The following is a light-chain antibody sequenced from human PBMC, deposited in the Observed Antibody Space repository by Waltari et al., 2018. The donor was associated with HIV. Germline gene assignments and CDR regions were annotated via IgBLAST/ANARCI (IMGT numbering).Light chain of an antibody. CDR2: DDD. Sequence: QSVLTQPPSVSAAPGETVIISCSGSSSNIGNNYVSWYQQLPGTAPKLFIYDDDLRHSGIPDRFSGSRSGTSATLGITGLQTGDEADYYCGTWDTTLSAVVFGGGTKLTV. CDR3: GTWDTTLSAVV. J-gene: IGLJ2*01. V-gene: IGLV1-51*01. CDR1: SSNIGNNY.